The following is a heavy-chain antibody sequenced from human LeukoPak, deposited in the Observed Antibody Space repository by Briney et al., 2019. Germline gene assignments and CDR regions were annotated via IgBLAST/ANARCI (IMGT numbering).Heavy chain of an antibody. CDR2: INQDGTEK. D-gene: IGHD3-10*01. CDR1: GFTFSSSA. Sequence: GGSLRLSCAASGFTFSSSAMSWVRQAPGKGLEWVANINQDGTEKYYVDSVKGRFTISRDNAKNSLYLLMNSLRVEDTAVYYCAKLAKYFYGSETYYFFEHWGQGTPVTASS. V-gene: IGHV3-7*01. J-gene: IGHJ4*02. CDR3: AKLAKYFYGSETYYFFEH.